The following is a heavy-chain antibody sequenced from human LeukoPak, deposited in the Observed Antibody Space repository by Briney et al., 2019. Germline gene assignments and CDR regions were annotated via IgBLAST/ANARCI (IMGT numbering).Heavy chain of an antibody. CDR2: INHSGST. CDR3: ARGLRGNYGSGSRYYYGMDV. CDR1: GGSSSGYY. Sequence: PSETLSLTCAVYGGSSSGYYWSWIRQPPGKGLEWIGEINHSGSTNYNPSLKSRVTISVDTPKNQFSLKLSSVTAADTAVYYCARGLRGNYGSGSRYYYGMDVWGKGTTVTVSS. J-gene: IGHJ6*04. V-gene: IGHV4-34*01. D-gene: IGHD3-10*01.